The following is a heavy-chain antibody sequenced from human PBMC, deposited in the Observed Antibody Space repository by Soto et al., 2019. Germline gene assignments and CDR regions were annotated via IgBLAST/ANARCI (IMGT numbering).Heavy chain of an antibody. D-gene: IGHD3-3*01. V-gene: IGHV3-74*01. CDR1: GVTFSSHW. CDR3: ARDWSPYYDFWSGFYTYFDY. Sequence: GSLRLSCAVSGVTFSSHWMHWVRQAAGKGLVWVARINSDGSSTNYADSVKGRFTISRDNAKKTLYLQMNSLRADDTAVYYCARDWSPYYDFWSGFYTYFDYWGQGALVTVPQ. CDR2: INSDGSST. J-gene: IGHJ4*01.